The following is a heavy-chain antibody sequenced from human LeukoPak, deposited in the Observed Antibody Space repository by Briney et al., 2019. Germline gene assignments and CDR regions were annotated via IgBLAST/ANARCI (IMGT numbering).Heavy chain of an antibody. CDR2: ISDDGSKK. V-gene: IGHV3-30-3*01. J-gene: IGHJ4*02. CDR3: AREGGYCSSTTCYFDS. CDR1: GFTFSSYS. D-gene: IGHD2-2*01. Sequence: GGSLRLSCAASGFTFSSYSMNWVRQAPGKGLEWVGVISDDGSKKSYADSVKGRFTVSRDNSKNTLYLQMNSPRVEDTAVYYCAREGGYCSSTTCYFDSWGQGTLVTVSS.